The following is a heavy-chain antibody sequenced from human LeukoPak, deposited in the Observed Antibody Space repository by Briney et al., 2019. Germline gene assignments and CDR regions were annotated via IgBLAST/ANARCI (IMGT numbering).Heavy chain of an antibody. J-gene: IGHJ5*02. CDR1: GFSFASEA. CDR2: IYSGGST. Sequence: PGGSLRLSCVVSGFSFASEAMSWVRQSPGRGLEWVSVIYSGGSTYYADSVKGRFTISRDNSKNTLYLQMNSLRAEDTAVYYCARIRLYCGGDCYTWFDPWGQGTLVTVSS. D-gene: IGHD2-21*02. CDR3: ARIRLYCGGDCYTWFDP. V-gene: IGHV3-53*01.